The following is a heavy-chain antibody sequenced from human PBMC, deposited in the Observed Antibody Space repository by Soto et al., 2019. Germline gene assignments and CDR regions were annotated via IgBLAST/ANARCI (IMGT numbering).Heavy chain of an antibody. J-gene: IGHJ6*02. Sequence: ASVKVSCKASGYTFTGYYMHWVRQAPGQGLEWMGWINPNSGGTNYAQKFQGRVTMTRDTSISTAYMELSRLRSDDTAVYSCARDPMGYGDYVGYYYGMDVWGQGTTVTVSS. V-gene: IGHV1-2*02. CDR3: ARDPMGYGDYVGYYYGMDV. CDR2: INPNSGGT. CDR1: GYTFTGYY. D-gene: IGHD4-17*01.